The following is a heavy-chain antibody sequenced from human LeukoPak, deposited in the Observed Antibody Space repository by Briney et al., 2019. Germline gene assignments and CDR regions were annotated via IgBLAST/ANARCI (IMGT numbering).Heavy chain of an antibody. CDR3: ARFTMVRGVIGPVFDY. CDR2: INPRGGST. J-gene: IGHJ4*02. CDR1: GYLFIAYY. V-gene: IGHV1-46*01. D-gene: IGHD3-10*01. Sequence: GASVKVSCKASGYLFIAYYMHWVRQAPGQGLEWMGIINPRGGSTTYAQKLQGRVTMTTDTSTSTAYMELRSLRSDDTAVYYCARFTMVRGVIGPVFDYWGQGTLVTVSS.